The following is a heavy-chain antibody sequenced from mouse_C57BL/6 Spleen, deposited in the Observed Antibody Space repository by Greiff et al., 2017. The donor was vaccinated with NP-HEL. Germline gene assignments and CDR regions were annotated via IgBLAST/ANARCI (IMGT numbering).Heavy chain of an antibody. J-gene: IGHJ3*01. CDR2: INPSSGYT. D-gene: IGHD3-3*01. Sequence: VQLQQSGAELARPGASVKMSCKASGYTFTSYTMHWVKQRPGQGLEWIGYINPSSGYTKYNQKFKDKATLTADKSSSTAYMQLSSLTSEDSAVDYCARGGDAFAYWGQGTLVTVSA. V-gene: IGHV1-4*01. CDR3: ARGGDAFAY. CDR1: GYTFTSYT.